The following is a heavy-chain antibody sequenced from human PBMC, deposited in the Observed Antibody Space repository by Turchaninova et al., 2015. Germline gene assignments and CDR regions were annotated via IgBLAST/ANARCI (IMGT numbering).Heavy chain of an antibody. J-gene: IGHJ5*02. CDR1: GFTFSDYW. CDR2: ITNDGRFT. V-gene: IGHV3-74*01. D-gene: IGHD6-19*01. CDR3: ARGHLTSGWKEMIDL. Sequence: EVQLVESGGGLVQPGGSLMLSCAAAGFTFSDYWMHWVRQDPGKGLQWVSRITNDGRFTTYADSVKGRFTISRDNAKNTLYLQIDTSRADDTAVYFCARGHLTSGWKEMIDLWGQGTLVTVSS.